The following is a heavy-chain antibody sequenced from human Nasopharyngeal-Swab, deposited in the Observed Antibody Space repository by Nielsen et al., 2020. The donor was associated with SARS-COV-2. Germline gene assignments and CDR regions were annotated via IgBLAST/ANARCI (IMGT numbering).Heavy chain of an antibody. D-gene: IGHD3-3*01. CDR2: ISSSRSYI. J-gene: IGHJ6*02. CDR1: GFTFNNYN. V-gene: IGHV3-21*01. CDR3: ARDGLDYDFWSAYFMDV. Sequence: GESLKISCAASGFTFNNYNFNWVRQAPGKGLEWVSSISSSRSYIYYADSVKGRFTISRDNDKNSLYLQMNSLRAEDTAVYYCARDGLDYDFWSAYFMDVWGQGTTVTVSS.